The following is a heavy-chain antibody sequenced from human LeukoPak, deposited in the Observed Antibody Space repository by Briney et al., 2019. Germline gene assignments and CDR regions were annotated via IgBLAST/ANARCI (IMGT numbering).Heavy chain of an antibody. CDR1: GFTFSSYA. CDR2: INHSGST. Sequence: GSLRLSCAASGFTFSSYAMSWVRQAPGKGLEWIGEINHSGSTNYNPSLKSRVTISVDTSKNQFSLKLSSVTAADTAVYYCARGRIAATGYWGQGTLVTVSS. J-gene: IGHJ4*02. D-gene: IGHD2-15*01. V-gene: IGHV4-34*01. CDR3: ARGRIAATGY.